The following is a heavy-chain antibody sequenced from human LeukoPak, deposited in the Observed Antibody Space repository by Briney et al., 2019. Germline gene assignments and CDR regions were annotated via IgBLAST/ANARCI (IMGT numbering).Heavy chain of an antibody. J-gene: IGHJ4*02. CDR2: IYYSGST. D-gene: IGHD4-17*01. CDR3: ATFMTTVTHFDY. Sequence: TSETLSLTCTVSGGSISSYYWSWIRQPPGKGLEWIGYIYYSGSTNYNPSLKSRVTISVDTSKNQFSLKLSSVTAADTAVYYCATFMTTVTHFDYWGQGTLVTVSS. V-gene: IGHV4-59*01. CDR1: GGSISSYY.